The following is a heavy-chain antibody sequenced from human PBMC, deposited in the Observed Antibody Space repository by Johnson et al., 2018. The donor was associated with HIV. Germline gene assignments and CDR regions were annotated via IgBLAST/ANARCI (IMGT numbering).Heavy chain of an antibody. V-gene: IGHV3-30-3*01. CDR1: GFTFSSYA. J-gene: IGHJ3*02. CDR2: ISYDGSIK. Sequence: QVQLVESGGGVVQPGRSLRLSCAASGFTFSSYAMHWVRQAPGKGLEWVAVISYDGSIKYYADSVKGRFTISRDNSKNTLYLQMNSLRAEDTAVYYCARDSLAHDAFDIWGQGTMVTVSS. CDR3: ARDSLAHDAFDI.